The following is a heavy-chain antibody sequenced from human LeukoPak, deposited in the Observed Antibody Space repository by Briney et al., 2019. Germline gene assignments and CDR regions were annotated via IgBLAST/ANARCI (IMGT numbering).Heavy chain of an antibody. CDR2: ISSSSSYI. Sequence: PGGSLRLSCAASGFTFSSYEMNWVRQAPGKGLEWVSSISSSSSYIYYAGSVKGRFTISRDNANTSLYLQMNSLRAEDTAVYYCAGTYYYDRALDYWGQGTLVTVSS. V-gene: IGHV3-21*01. J-gene: IGHJ4*02. D-gene: IGHD3-22*01. CDR3: AGTYYYDRALDY. CDR1: GFTFSSYE.